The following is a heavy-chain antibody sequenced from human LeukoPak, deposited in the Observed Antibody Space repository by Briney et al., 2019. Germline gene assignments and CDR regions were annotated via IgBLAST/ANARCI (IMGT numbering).Heavy chain of an antibody. CDR1: GYTLTELS. CDR2: FDPEDGET. CDR3: ATVRGSIAVAGTFGWFDP. J-gene: IGHJ5*02. V-gene: IGHV1-24*01. Sequence: ASVKVSCKVSGYTLTELSLHWVRQAPGKGLEWMGGFDPEDGETIYAQKFQGRVTMTEDTSTDTAYMELSSLRSEDTAVYYCATVRGSIAVAGTFGWFDPWGQGTLVTVPS. D-gene: IGHD6-19*01.